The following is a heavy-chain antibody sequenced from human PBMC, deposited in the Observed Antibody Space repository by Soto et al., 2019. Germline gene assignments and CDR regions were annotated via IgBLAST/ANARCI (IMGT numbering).Heavy chain of an antibody. V-gene: IGHV4-39*01. CDR3: ARHSYYYGSTYGCWLDP. Sequence: SETLSLTCAVSGDSISSSNWWGWIRQPPGKGLEWIGSIYYSGSTYYNPSLKSRVTISVDTSKNQFSLKLSSVTAADTAVYYCARHSYYYGSTYGCWLDPWGQGTLVTVSS. D-gene: IGHD3-10*01. J-gene: IGHJ5*02. CDR1: GDSISSSNW. CDR2: IYYSGST.